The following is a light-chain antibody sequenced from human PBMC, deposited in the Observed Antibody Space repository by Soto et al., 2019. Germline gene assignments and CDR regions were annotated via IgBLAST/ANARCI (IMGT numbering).Light chain of an antibody. CDR2: KAS. CDR1: ESMSLW. J-gene: IGKJ2*01. CDR3: QHYYSFPYT. Sequence: DIPMTQSPSTLSASVGDRVTITCRASESMSLWLAWFQQKPGKAPKLLIYKASTLASGVPSRFIGSGSGTVFTLTIRGLQPDDFASYYCQHYYSFPYTFGQGTKVDI. V-gene: IGKV1-5*03.